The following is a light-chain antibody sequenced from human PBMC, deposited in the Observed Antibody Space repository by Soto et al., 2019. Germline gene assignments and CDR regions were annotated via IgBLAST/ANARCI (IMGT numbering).Light chain of an antibody. J-gene: IGKJ1*01. Sequence: IVLTQTPATLSLSPGERATLSCGASQSVSSYLAWYQQKPGQAPRLLIYGASNRATGIPDRFSGSGSGTDFTLTISRLEPEDFAVYYCQQYGSSGTFGQGTKVAI. CDR1: QSVSSY. V-gene: IGKV3-20*01. CDR2: GAS. CDR3: QQYGSSGT.